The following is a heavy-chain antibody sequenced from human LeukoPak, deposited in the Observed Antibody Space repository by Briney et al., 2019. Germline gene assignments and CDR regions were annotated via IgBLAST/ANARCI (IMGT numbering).Heavy chain of an antibody. CDR2: ISAYNGNT. V-gene: IGHV1-18*01. J-gene: IGHJ4*02. Sequence: ASVKVSGKASGYTFTSYGISWVRQAPGQGLDGMGWISAYNGNTNYAQKLQGRVTMTTDTSTSTAYMELRSLRSDDTAVYYCARALWEGYFDYWGQGTLVTVSS. CDR1: GYTFTSYG. D-gene: IGHD1-26*01. CDR3: ARALWEGYFDY.